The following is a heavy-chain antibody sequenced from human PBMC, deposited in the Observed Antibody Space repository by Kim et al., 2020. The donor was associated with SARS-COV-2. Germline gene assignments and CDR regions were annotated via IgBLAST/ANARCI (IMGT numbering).Heavy chain of an antibody. CDR3: AKLRRFGELFDAFDI. CDR1: GFTFSSYG. D-gene: IGHD3-10*01. CDR2: ISYDGSNK. Sequence: GGSLRLSCAASGFTFSSYGMHWVRQAPGKGLEWVAVISYDGSNKYYADSVKGRFTISRDNSKNTLYLQMNSLRAEDTAVYYCAKLRRFGELFDAFDIWGQGTMVTVSS. V-gene: IGHV3-30*18. J-gene: IGHJ3*02.